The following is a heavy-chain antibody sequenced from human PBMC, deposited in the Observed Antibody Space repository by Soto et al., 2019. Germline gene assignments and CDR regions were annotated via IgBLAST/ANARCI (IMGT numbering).Heavy chain of an antibody. Sequence: GASVKVSCKASGGTFSSYTISWVRQAPGQGLEWMGRIIAYNGNTNYAQKLQGRVTMTTDTSTSTAYMELRSLRSDDTAVYYCARTRSKYYYYYYMDAWGKGTTVTVSS. CDR3: ARTRSKYYYYYYMDA. V-gene: IGHV1-18*01. D-gene: IGHD4-4*01. J-gene: IGHJ6*03. CDR2: IIAYNGNT. CDR1: GGTFSSYT.